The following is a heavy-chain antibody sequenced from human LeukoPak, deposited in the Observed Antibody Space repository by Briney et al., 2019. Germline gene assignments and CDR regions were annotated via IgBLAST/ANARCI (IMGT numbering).Heavy chain of an antibody. CDR2: IWYDGSNK. CDR1: GFTFSSYG. J-gene: IGHJ4*02. Sequence: GGSLRLSCAASGFTFSSYGMHWVRQAPGKGLEWVAVIWYDGSNKYYADSVKGRFTIPRDNSKNTLYLQMNSLRAEDTAVYYCAKDGYPESFDYWGQGTLVTVSS. V-gene: IGHV3-33*06. CDR3: AKDGYPESFDY. D-gene: IGHD5-18*01.